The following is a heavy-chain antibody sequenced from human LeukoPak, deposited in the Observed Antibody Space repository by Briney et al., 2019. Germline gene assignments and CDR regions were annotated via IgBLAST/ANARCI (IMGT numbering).Heavy chain of an antibody. CDR1: GGTFSSYA. V-gene: IGHV1-69*06. CDR3: ATDPTGYSYGSYYFDY. CDR2: IIPIFDTG. Sequence: SVKVSCKASGGTFSSYAISWVRQAPGQGLEWMGGIIPIFDTGKYAQKVQGRVTMTEDTSTDTAYMELSSLRSEDTAVYYCATDPTGYSYGSYYFDYWGQGTLVTVSS. J-gene: IGHJ4*02. D-gene: IGHD5-18*01.